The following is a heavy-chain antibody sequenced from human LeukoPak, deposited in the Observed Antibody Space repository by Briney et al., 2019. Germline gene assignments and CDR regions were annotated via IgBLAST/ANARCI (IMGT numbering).Heavy chain of an antibody. CDR3: ARVAFSGAVDY. J-gene: IGHJ4*02. V-gene: IGHV4-34*01. CDR1: GGSFRGYY. CDR2: INHSGST. D-gene: IGHD1-14*01. Sequence: PSETLSLTCAVYGGSFRGYYWSWIRQPPGKGLEWIGEINHSGSTNYNPSLKSRVTISVDTSKNQFSLKLSSVTAADTAVYYCARVAFSGAVDYWGQGTLVSVSS.